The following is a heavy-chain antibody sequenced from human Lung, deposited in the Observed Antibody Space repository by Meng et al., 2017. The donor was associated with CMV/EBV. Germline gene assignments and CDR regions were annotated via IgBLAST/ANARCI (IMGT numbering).Heavy chain of an antibody. CDR1: GGSSSGYY. CDR2: INHSGSI. CDR3: ARAPIINDFWSGQVSNYFDN. V-gene: IGHV4-34*01. Sequence: SETLSLXXAVYGGSSSGYYWSWIRQPPGKGLEWIGEINHSGSINYNPSLKSRVTISVDTSKDQFSLKLNSVTAADTAVYYCARAPIINDFWSGQVSNYFDNWGQGTLVTVSS. J-gene: IGHJ4*02. D-gene: IGHD3-3*01.